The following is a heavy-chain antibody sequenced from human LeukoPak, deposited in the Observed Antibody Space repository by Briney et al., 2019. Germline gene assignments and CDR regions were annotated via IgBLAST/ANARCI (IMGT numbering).Heavy chain of an antibody. CDR3: AKDWVYSGYQLLSWFDP. CDR1: GFTFSSYG. V-gene: IGHV3-30*02. Sequence: PGGSLRLSCAASGFTFSSYGMHWVRQAPGKGLEWVAFIRYDGSNKYYADSVKGRFTISRDNSKNTLYLQMNSLRAEDTAVYYCAKDWVYSGYQLLSWFDPWGQGTLVTVSS. D-gene: IGHD2-2*01. J-gene: IGHJ5*02. CDR2: IRYDGSNK.